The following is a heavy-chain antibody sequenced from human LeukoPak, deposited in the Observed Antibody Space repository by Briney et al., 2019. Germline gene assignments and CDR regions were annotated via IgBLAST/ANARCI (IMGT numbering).Heavy chain of an antibody. CDR1: GGSISSSSYY. CDR3: ARLQLEPDYYYYGMDV. D-gene: IGHD1-1*01. Sequence: SETLSLTCTVSGGSISSSSYYWGWIRQPPGKGLEWIGSIYYSGSTYYNPSLKSRVTISVDTSKNQFSLKLSSVTAADTAVYYSARLQLEPDYYYYGMDVWGQGTTDTVSS. J-gene: IGHJ6*02. CDR2: IYYSGST. V-gene: IGHV4-39*01.